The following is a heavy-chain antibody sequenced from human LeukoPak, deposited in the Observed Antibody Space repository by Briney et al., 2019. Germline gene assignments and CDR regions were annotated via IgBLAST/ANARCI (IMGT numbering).Heavy chain of an antibody. Sequence: GGSLRFSCAASGFTFSSYGMHWVRQAPGKGLEWVAVISYDGSNKYYADSVKGRSTISRDNSKNTLYLQMNSLRAEDTAVYYCAKDYDYVWGSYRPDYWGQGTLVTVSS. J-gene: IGHJ4*02. V-gene: IGHV3-30*18. CDR1: GFTFSSYG. CDR2: ISYDGSNK. CDR3: AKDYDYVWGSYRPDY. D-gene: IGHD3-16*02.